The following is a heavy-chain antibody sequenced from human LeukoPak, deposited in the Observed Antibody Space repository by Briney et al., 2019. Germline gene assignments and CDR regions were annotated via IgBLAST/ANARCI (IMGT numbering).Heavy chain of an antibody. CDR1: DFTFSSYA. Sequence: GGSLRLSCVASDFTFSSYAMNWVRQAPGKGLEWVSAISGSGGSTYYADSVKGRFTISRDNSKNTLNLQLNSLRAEDTALYYCAKDRVGAMPMNFLDYWGQGTLVTVSS. V-gene: IGHV3-23*01. CDR2: ISGSGGST. CDR3: AKDRVGAMPMNFLDY. D-gene: IGHD1-26*01. J-gene: IGHJ4*02.